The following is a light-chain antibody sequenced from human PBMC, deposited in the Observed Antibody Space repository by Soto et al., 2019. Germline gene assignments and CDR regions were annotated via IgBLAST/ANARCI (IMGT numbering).Light chain of an antibody. V-gene: IGKV1-6*01. Sequence: IQMTQSPSSLSACVGDSDHLMSGARHDSGRVLGWYQQKPAHAPKLLFFAASTLYSGVPPRFSGSGSGTLFTLTISSLDPEDFATYFCLQDYNLPRTFGQGTTVEI. CDR1: HDSGRV. CDR2: AAS. J-gene: IGKJ1*01. CDR3: LQDYNLPRT.